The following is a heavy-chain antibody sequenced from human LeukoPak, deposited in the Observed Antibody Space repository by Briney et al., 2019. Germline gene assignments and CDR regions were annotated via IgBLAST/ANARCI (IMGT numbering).Heavy chain of an antibody. J-gene: IGHJ4*02. CDR3: AAELRHDLTGDDY. V-gene: IGHV1-46*01. CDR1: GYTFTSYY. D-gene: IGHD7-27*01. Sequence: GASVKVSCKASGYTFTSYYMHWVRQAPGQGLEWMGIINPSGGSTSYAQKFQGRVTMTRDMSTSTVYMELSSLRPEDTAVYYCAAELRHDLTGDDYWGQGTLVTVSS. CDR2: INPSGGST.